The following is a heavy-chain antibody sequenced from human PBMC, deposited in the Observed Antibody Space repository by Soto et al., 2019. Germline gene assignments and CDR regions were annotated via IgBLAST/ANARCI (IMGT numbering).Heavy chain of an antibody. CDR2: IKEDGSEI. CDR1: GFNVRSYW. Sequence: GGSLRLSCAVSGFNVRSYWMSWVRQAPGKGLEWVASIKEDGSEIYYLQSVRGRFAISRDSAGNALQLAMNYLSAEATATYSFARDIGFDYVNWGQGTLVTVSS. D-gene: IGHD3-16*01. CDR3: ARDIGFDYVN. J-gene: IGHJ4*02. V-gene: IGHV3-7*01.